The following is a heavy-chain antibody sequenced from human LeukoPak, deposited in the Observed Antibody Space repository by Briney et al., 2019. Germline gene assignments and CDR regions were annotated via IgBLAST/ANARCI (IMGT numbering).Heavy chain of an antibody. CDR2: ISHSGST. CDR1: GGSFSGYY. V-gene: IGHV4-34*01. J-gene: IGHJ6*02. CDR3: ARDDASTVTYYYYGMDV. D-gene: IGHD4-17*01. Sequence: SETLSFTCAVYGGSFSGYYWSWIRQPPGKGLEWIGEISHSGSTNYNPSLKSRVTISVDTSKNQFSLKLSSVTAADTAVYYCARDDASTVTYYYYGMDVWGQGTTVTVSS.